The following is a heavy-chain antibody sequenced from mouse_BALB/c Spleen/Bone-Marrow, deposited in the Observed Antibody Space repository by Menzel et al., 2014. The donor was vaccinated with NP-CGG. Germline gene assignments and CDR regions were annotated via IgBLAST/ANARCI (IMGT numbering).Heavy chain of an antibody. V-gene: IGHV2-9*02. D-gene: IGHD1-1*01. CDR2: IWAGGST. Sequence: QVQLQQSGPGLVAPSQSLSITCTVSGFSLTSYGVHWVRPPPGKGLEWLGVIWAGGSTNYNSALMSRLSISKDNSKSQVFLKMNSLQTDDTAMYYCARAPLLRYHYAMDYWGQGTSVTVSS. CDR3: ARAPLLRYHYAMDY. J-gene: IGHJ4*01. CDR1: GFSLTSYG.